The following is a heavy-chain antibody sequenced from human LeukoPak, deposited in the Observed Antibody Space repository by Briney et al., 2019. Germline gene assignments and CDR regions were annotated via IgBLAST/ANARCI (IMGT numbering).Heavy chain of an antibody. J-gene: IGHJ4*02. CDR2: ISGSGEST. CDR1: GFTFSNYA. Sequence: GGSLRLSCAASGFTFSNYAMSWVRQAPGKGLEGISGISGSGESTYYADSVQGRFTISRDNSKNTLYLQMSRLRVEDTAVYYCAKDLVVVLAAQNDYWGQGTLVTVSS. CDR3: AKDLVVVLAAQNDY. D-gene: IGHD2-15*01. V-gene: IGHV3-23*01.